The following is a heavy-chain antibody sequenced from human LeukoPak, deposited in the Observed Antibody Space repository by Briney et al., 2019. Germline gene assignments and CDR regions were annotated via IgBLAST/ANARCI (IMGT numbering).Heavy chain of an antibody. D-gene: IGHD5-12*01. CDR3: ASSDVATLREGMNFDY. CDR1: GGSISSYY. V-gene: IGHV4-59*01. CDR2: IYYSGST. J-gene: IGHJ4*02. Sequence: PSETLSLTCTVSGGSISSYYWSWIRQPPGKGLEWIGYIYYSGSTNYNPSLKSRVTISVDTSKNQFSLKLSSVTAADTAVYYCASSDVATLREGMNFDYWGQGTLVTVSS.